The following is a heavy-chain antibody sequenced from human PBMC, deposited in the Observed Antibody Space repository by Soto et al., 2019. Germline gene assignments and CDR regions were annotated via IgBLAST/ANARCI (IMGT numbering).Heavy chain of an antibody. CDR2: IIPIFGTA. Sequence: QLVQSGAEVKKPGSSVKVSCKAYGGTFFTYGITWVRQAPGQGLEWMGVIIPIFGTANYAQKFQGRVTITADESTNTAYMELSSLRSEDTAVYYCARDHYSGSNHEIMGGWFDPWGQGTLVTVSS. D-gene: IGHD1-26*01. CDR1: GGTFFTYG. CDR3: ARDHYSGSNHEIMGGWFDP. J-gene: IGHJ5*02. V-gene: IGHV1-69*12.